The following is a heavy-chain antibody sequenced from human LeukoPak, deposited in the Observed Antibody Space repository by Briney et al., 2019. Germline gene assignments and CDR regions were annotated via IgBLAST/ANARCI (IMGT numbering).Heavy chain of an antibody. D-gene: IGHD3-9*01. J-gene: IGHJ4*02. CDR1: GFTFDDYA. Sequence: GGSLRLSCAASGFTFDDYAMHWVRQAPGKGLEWVSGISWNSGSIGYADSVKGRFTISRDNAKNSLYLQMNSLRAEDTALYYCAKDPNYDIFGNYFDYWGQGTLVTVSS. V-gene: IGHV3-9*01. CDR2: ISWNSGSI. CDR3: AKDPNYDIFGNYFDY.